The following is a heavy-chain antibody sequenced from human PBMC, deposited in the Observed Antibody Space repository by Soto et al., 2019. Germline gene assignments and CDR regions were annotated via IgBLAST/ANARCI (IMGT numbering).Heavy chain of an antibody. J-gene: IGHJ4*02. D-gene: IGHD6-19*01. Sequence: GGSLRLSCAASGFTFSSYAMSWVRQAPGKGLEWVSAISGSGGSTYYADSVKGRFTISRDNSKNTLYLQMNSLRAEDTAVYYCAKDVAVADNLGPRNFDYWGQGTLVTVSS. CDR3: AKDVAVADNLGPRNFDY. CDR1: GFTFSSYA. CDR2: ISGSGGST. V-gene: IGHV3-23*01.